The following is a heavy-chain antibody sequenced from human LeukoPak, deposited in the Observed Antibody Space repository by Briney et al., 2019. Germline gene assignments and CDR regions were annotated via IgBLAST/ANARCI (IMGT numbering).Heavy chain of an antibody. D-gene: IGHD4-23*01. CDR1: GFSLSTNGMR. V-gene: IGHV2-70*04. CDR2: IDWDDDK. J-gene: IGHJ4*02. Sequence: SGPALVKPTPTLTLTCTFSGFSLSTNGMRVSWIRQPPGKALEWLARIDWDDDKFYSTSLKTRLTISKDTSKNQVVLTMTNMDPVDTATYYCARSSSGGKDFDYWGQGTLVTVSS. CDR3: ARSSSGGKDFDY.